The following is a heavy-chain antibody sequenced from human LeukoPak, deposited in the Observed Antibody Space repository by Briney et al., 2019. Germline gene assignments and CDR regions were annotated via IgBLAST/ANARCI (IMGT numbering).Heavy chain of an antibody. CDR2: IYYSGST. Sequence: SETLSLTCTVSGGSISSYYWSWIRQPPGKGLEWIGYIYYSGSTNYNPSLKSRVTISVDTSKNQFSLKLSSVTAADTAVYYCARSSRGLITQHGVFDYWGQGTLVTVSS. V-gene: IGHV4-59*08. CDR1: GGSISSYY. CDR3: ARSSRGLITQHGVFDY. J-gene: IGHJ4*02. D-gene: IGHD1-14*01.